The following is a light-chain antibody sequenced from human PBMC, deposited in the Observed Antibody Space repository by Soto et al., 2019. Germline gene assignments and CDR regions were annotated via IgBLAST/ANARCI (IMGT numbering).Light chain of an antibody. CDR2: AAS. Sequence: IQMTHSPSSLSSSIGDRVTITCRASQGIRNYLAWYQQKPGQVPKLLISAASSLQTGVPSRFSGSGSVTDFTLTISSLQPEDSATYYCQQSFSTPQTFAQGTKVDI. J-gene: IGKJ1*01. V-gene: IGKV1-39*01. CDR1: QGIRNY. CDR3: QQSFSTPQT.